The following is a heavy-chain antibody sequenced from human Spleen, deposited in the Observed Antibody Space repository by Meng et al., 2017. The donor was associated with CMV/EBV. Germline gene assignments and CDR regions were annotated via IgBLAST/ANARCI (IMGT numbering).Heavy chain of an antibody. CDR2: IYYSGST. CDR1: GGSISSGDSY. J-gene: IGHJ2*01. D-gene: IGHD2-21*02. V-gene: IGHV4-30-4*01. Sequence: QVRRQESGPGLVKPSQTLSLPCSVSGGSISSGDSYWSWIRQPPGKGLEWIGYIYYSGSTYYNPSLKSRVTISVDTSKNQFSLKLSSVTAADTAVYYCARSPYCGGDCRLFDLWGRGTLVTVSS. CDR3: ARSPYCGGDCRLFDL.